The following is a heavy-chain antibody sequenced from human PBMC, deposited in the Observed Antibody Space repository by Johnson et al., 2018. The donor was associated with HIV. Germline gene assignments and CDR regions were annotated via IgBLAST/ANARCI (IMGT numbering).Heavy chain of an antibody. CDR1: GFTFSSYD. D-gene: IGHD2-21*01. CDR2: IGTAGDT. V-gene: IGHV3-13*01. CDR3: ARGGGCGGDCYSGYDAFDI. Sequence: VQLVESGGGVVQPGGSLRLSCVASGFTFSSYDMHWVRQATGKGLEWVSAIGTAGDTYYPGSVKGRFTISRENAKNSLYLQMNSLRAGDTAVYYCARGGGCGGDCYSGYDAFDIWGQGTMVTVSS. J-gene: IGHJ3*02.